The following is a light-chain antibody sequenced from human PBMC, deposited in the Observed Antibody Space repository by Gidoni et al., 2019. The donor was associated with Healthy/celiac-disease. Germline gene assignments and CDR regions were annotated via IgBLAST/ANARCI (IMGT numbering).Light chain of an antibody. J-gene: IGKJ3*01. CDR1: QSLLHSNGYNY. CDR3: MQAIQTPIT. Sequence: IVMTQSPPSLPVSPGEPASISCRSSQSLLHSNGYNYLDWYLQKPGQSPQLLIYLGSNRASGVPDRFSGSGSGTDFTLKISRVEAEDVGVYYCMQAIQTPITFGPGTKVDIK. CDR2: LGS. V-gene: IGKV2-28*01.